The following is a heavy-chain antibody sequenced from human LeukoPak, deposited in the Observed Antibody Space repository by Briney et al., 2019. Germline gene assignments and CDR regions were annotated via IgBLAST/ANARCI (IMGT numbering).Heavy chain of an antibody. V-gene: IGHV4-30-4*01. CDR2: IYYSGST. Sequence: SQTLSLTCTVSGGSISSGDYYWSWIRQPPGKGLEWIGYIYYSGSTYYNPSLKSRVIISVDTSKNQFSLKLSSVTAADTAVYYCARDAGSHHDAFDIWGQGTMVTVSS. CDR1: GGSISSGDYY. D-gene: IGHD2-15*01. J-gene: IGHJ3*02. CDR3: ARDAGSHHDAFDI.